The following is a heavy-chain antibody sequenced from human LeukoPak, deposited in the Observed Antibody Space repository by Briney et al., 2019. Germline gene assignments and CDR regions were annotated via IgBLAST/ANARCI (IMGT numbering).Heavy chain of an antibody. CDR2: IYYSGNT. CDR1: GGSISSGGYY. J-gene: IGHJ6*02. V-gene: IGHV4-39*07. CDR3: ARTYSSGLYGMDV. D-gene: IGHD6-19*01. Sequence: SETLSLTCTVSGGSISSGGYYWSWIRQPPGKGLEWIGSIYYSGNTYYNPSLKSRVTISVDTSKNQFSLKLNSVTAADTAVYYCARTYSSGLYGMDVWGQGTTVTVSS.